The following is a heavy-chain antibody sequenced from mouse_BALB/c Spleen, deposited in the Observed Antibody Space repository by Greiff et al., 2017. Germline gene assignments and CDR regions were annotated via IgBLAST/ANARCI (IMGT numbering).Heavy chain of an antibody. V-gene: IGHV5-17*02. D-gene: IGHD2-14*01. J-gene: IGHJ4*01. CDR3: ARGGYDGPMDY. Sequence: EVQVVESGGGLVQPGGSRKLSCAASGFTFSSFGMHWVRQAPEKGLEWVAYISSGSSTIYYADTVKGRFTISRDNPKNTLFLQMTSLRSEDTAMYYCARGGYDGPMDYWGQGTSVTVSS. CDR1: GFTFSSFG. CDR2: ISSGSSTI.